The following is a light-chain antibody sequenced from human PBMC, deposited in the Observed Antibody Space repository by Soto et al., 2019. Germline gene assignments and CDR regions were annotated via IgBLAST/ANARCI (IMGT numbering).Light chain of an antibody. CDR2: DGS. CDR3: QQRTDWLWT. V-gene: IGKV3-11*01. CDR1: QSISSY. Sequence: EIVLTQSPATLSLSPGERATLSCRVSQSISSYLAWYQQKPGQAPRLLIYDGSNRATGIPARFSGSGYGTDFTLTISSLEPEVFAVYYCQQRTDWLWTFGQGTKVQMK. J-gene: IGKJ1*01.